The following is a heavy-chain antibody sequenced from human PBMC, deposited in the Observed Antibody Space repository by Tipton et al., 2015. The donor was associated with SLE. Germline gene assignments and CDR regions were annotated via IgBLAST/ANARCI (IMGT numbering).Heavy chain of an antibody. CDR2: ISGSGGST. CDR1: GFTFSSYA. D-gene: IGHD6-13*01. Sequence: SLRLSCAASGFTFSSYAMSWVRQAPGKGLEWVSAISGSGGSTYYADSVKGRFTISRDNSKNTLYLQMNSLRAEDTALYYCARDGLIATAFDYWGRGTMVTVSS. CDR3: ARDGLIATAFDY. J-gene: IGHJ4*02. V-gene: IGHV3-23*01.